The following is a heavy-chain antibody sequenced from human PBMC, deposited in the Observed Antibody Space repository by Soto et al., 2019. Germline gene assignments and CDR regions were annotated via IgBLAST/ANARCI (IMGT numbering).Heavy chain of an antibody. CDR1: GYSFSNYA. CDR2: VNAGNGNT. D-gene: IGHD2-2*01. Sequence: QVQLVQSGAEVEKPGASVKVSCKASGYSFSNYAVHCVRQAPGQRLERIGWVNAGNGNTRYSQNFQGRVTITRDTSARTAYLELSSLRSEDTAVYYCARGHLAVVPVASWYYYMDVWGKGTTVTVSS. CDR3: ARGHLAVVPVASWYYYMDV. J-gene: IGHJ6*03. V-gene: IGHV1-3*01.